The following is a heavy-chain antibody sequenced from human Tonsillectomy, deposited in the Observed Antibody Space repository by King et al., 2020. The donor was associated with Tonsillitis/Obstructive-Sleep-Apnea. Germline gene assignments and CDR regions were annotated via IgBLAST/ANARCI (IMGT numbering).Heavy chain of an antibody. Sequence: VQLVESGGGLVQPGRSLRLSCAASGFIFDDYAMHWVRQAPGKGLEWVSGISWNSGSIGYADSVKGRFTISRDNAKNSLNLQMNSLTTEDTALYYCVKDGGDSSWYGGWFDPWGQGTLVTVSS. CDR2: ISWNSGSI. CDR1: GFIFDDYA. CDR3: VKDGGDSSWYGGWFDP. D-gene: IGHD6-13*01. V-gene: IGHV3-9*01. J-gene: IGHJ5*02.